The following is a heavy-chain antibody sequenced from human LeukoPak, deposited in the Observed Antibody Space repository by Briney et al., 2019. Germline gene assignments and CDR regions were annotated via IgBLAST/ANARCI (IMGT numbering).Heavy chain of an antibody. D-gene: IGHD3-22*01. V-gene: IGHV5-10-1*01. Sequence: GESLKISCKGSGYRFTGDWISWVRQMPGKGLEWMGRIDPSDSHTNYSPSFQGHVTISADKSISTVYLQWNSLKASDTAIYYCARTMTYYHDSSGSYYYYGMDVWGQGTTVTVSS. CDR3: ARTMTYYHDSSGSYYYYGMDV. CDR1: GYRFTGDW. CDR2: IDPSDSHT. J-gene: IGHJ6*02.